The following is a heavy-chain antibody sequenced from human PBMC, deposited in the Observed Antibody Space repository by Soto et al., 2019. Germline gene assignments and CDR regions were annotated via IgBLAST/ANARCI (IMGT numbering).Heavy chain of an antibody. J-gene: IGHJ6*02. CDR3: TRDYYYGSGNFIYQYFYYGMDV. CDR1: GFTFGDYG. V-gene: IGHV3-49*03. CDR2: IRSKAYGGTI. D-gene: IGHD3-10*01. Sequence: PGGSLRLSCTAAGFTFGDYGMTWFRQAPGKGLECVGFIRSKAYGGTIEYAASVKGRFTISRDDSKSIAYLQMNSLKTEDTAVYYCTRDYYYGSGNFIYQYFYYGMDVWGQGTTVTVSS.